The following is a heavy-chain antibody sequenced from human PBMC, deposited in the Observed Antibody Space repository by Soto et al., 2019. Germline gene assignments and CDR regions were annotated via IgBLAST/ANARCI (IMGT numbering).Heavy chain of an antibody. CDR1: GFTFSNYG. J-gene: IGHJ6*02. V-gene: IGHV1-18*01. D-gene: IGHD6-6*01. CDR2: VSANNGHT. CDR3: ARDIESVAAKHFFYYYAMDV. Sequence: ASVKVSCKASGFTFSNYGLNWVRQAPGQGLEWMGWVSANNGHTNYAQNPQGRVSMTTDTSTSTAYMELRGLTFDDTAVYYCARDIESVAAKHFFYYYAMDVWGQGTTVTVSS.